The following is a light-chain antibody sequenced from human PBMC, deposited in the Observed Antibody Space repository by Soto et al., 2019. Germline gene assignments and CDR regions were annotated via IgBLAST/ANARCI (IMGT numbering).Light chain of an antibody. CDR3: QQYHNWPPQYT. CDR1: QSVASN. CDR2: GAT. J-gene: IGKJ2*01. Sequence: EIVMTQSPASLSVSPGDGATLSCRASQSVASNVAWYQQKPGQGPRLLIHGATTRAVGVPARFSGSGSGTDFTLTIKGLQSEDFAVYYCQQYHNWPPQYTFGQGTKLQI. V-gene: IGKV3-15*01.